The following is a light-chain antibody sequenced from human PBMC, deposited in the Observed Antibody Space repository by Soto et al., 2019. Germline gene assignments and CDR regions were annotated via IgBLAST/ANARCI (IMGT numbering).Light chain of an antibody. CDR1: QSISSW. CDR3: EQYAAYPLT. CDR2: KAS. J-gene: IGKJ4*01. Sequence: DIQMTQSPSTLSASVGDRGTITCRASQSISSWLAWYQQKPGKAPNLLIYKASNLQSGVPSRFSGSGSGTEFTLIISSLQLDDFATYYCEQYAAYPLTFGGGTKVEIK. V-gene: IGKV1-5*03.